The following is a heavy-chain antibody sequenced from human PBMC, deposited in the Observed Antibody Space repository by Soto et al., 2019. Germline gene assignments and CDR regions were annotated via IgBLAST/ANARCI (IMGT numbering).Heavy chain of an antibody. CDR2: VFYTGDT. V-gene: IGHV4-39*01. CDR1: GGSISTNTYH. Sequence: HLQLQESGPGLVKPSETLSLTCTVSGGSISTNTYHWGWIRQPPGKGLEWLGSVFYTGDTNYNPSLEVRLPMSVDTSKNHFFRKLGSVSAADPALYYWARHVVVTNDGGHYFALWGRGPLVPVPS. J-gene: IGHJ4*02. CDR3: ARHVVVTNDGGHYFAL. D-gene: IGHD2-21*02.